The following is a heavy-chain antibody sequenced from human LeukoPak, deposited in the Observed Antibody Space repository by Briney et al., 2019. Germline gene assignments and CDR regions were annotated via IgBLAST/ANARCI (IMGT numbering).Heavy chain of an antibody. J-gene: IGHJ4*02. D-gene: IGHD3-10*01. CDR2: ISSSSSYI. CDR1: GFTFSSYS. CDR3: ARDRGWFGEVVD. Sequence: GGSLRLSCAASGFTFSSYSMNWVRQAPGKGLEWVSSISSSSSYIYYADPVKGRFTISRDNAKNSLYLQMNSLRAEDTAVYYCARDRGWFGEVVDWGQGTLVTVSS. V-gene: IGHV3-21*01.